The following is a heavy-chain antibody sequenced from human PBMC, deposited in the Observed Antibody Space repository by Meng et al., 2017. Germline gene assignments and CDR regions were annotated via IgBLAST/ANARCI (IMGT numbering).Heavy chain of an antibody. J-gene: IGHJ4*02. D-gene: IGHD5-18*01. CDR1: GGSFGVYY. V-gene: IGHV4-34*02. CDR3: AGGYSYAYGY. CDR2: INHSGST. Sequence: QVQLQQSGAGLLKPSETLSLTWGVCGGSFGVYYWSWIRQPPGKGLEXIGEINHSGSTNYNPSLKSRVIISVDTSKNQFSLQLTSVTAADTAVYYCAGGYSYAYGYWGQGTLVTSPQ.